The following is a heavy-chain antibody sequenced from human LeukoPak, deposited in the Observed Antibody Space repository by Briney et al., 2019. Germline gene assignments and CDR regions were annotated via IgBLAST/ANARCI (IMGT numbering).Heavy chain of an antibody. D-gene: IGHD5-18*01. Sequence: PSETLSLTCTVSGGSISSSSYYWGWIRQPPGKGREWIGSIYYSGSTYYNPSLKSRVTISVDTSKNQFSLKLSSVTAADTAVYYCARERMDTAMDSWGQGTLVTVSS. V-gene: IGHV4-39*01. CDR1: GGSISSSSYY. CDR2: IYYSGST. J-gene: IGHJ4*02. CDR3: ARERMDTAMDS.